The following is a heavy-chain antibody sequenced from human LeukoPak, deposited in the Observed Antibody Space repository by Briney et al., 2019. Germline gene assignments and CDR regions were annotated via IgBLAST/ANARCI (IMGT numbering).Heavy chain of an antibody. D-gene: IGHD3-10*01. CDR2: ISSSSSYI. Sequence: PGGSLRLSCAASGFTFSSYSMNWVRQAPGKGLEWVSSISSSSSYIYYADSVKGRFTISRDNAKNSLYLQMNSLRAEDTAVYYCAATGGSGSYSFDPWGQGTLVTVSS. CDR1: GFTFSSYS. J-gene: IGHJ5*02. CDR3: AATGGSGSYSFDP. V-gene: IGHV3-21*01.